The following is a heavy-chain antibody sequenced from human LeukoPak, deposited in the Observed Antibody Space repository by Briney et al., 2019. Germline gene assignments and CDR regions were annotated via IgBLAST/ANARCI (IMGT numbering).Heavy chain of an antibody. Sequence: SETLSLTCAVYGGSFSGYYWSWIRQPPGKGLEWIGEINHSGSTNYNPSLKSRVTISVDTSKNQFSLKLSSVTAADTAVYYCARDFWSGRNWFDPWGQGTLVTVPS. CDR3: ARDFWSGRNWFDP. D-gene: IGHD3-3*01. J-gene: IGHJ5*02. CDR2: INHSGST. V-gene: IGHV4-34*01. CDR1: GGSFSGYY.